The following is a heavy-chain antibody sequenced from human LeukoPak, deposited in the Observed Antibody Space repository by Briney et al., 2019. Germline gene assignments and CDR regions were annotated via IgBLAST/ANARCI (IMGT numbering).Heavy chain of an antibody. D-gene: IGHD1/OR15-1a*01. CDR3: ARQISGNKDY. CDR1: GVSISGYY. CDR2: IFYRESFSYGGTT. J-gene: IGHJ4*02. V-gene: IGHV4-59*05. Sequence: SETLSLTCTVSGVSISGYYWIWIRQSPGRGLEYIGSIFYRESFSYGGTTFYNPSLQSRVTISVDTSKNAFSLRLTSVAAADAAVYFCARQISGNKDYWGQGTLVTVSS.